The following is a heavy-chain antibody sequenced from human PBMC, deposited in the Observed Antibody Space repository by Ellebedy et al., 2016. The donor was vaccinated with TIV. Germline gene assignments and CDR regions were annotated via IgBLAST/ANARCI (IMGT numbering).Heavy chain of an antibody. Sequence: SETLSLTXTVSGDSVTSTNYYWSWIRRPPGKGLEWIGYIYFTRGTKYNPSLKSRVTISVDTSKNQFSLKLTSMTAADTAVYYCARPLSRGWYLFDSWGQGILVTVSS. J-gene: IGHJ4*02. D-gene: IGHD6-19*01. CDR1: GDSVTSTNYY. CDR2: IYFTRGT. V-gene: IGHV4-61*01. CDR3: ARPLSRGWYLFDS.